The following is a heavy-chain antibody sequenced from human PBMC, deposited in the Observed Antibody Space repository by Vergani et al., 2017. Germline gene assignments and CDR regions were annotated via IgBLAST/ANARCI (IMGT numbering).Heavy chain of an antibody. D-gene: IGHD3-10*01. Sequence: DVQLVESGGGLVQPGRSLRRSCAASGFTFDDYAMHWVRQAPGKGLEWVSGISWNRGSIGYEDSVKGRFTNSRDNAKNSLYLHMNSLRAEDTALYYCAKDKGYYGSVSPPHYMDVWGKGTTVTVSS. J-gene: IGHJ6*03. CDR1: GFTFDDYA. CDR3: AKDKGYYGSVSPPHYMDV. CDR2: ISWNRGSI. V-gene: IGHV3-9*01.